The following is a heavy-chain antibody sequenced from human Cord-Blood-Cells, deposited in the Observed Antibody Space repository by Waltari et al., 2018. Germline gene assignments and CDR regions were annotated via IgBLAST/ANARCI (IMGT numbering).Heavy chain of an antibody. CDR1: GGTFSSYA. CDR3: ARDPYSWDEAWYFDL. J-gene: IGHJ2*01. CDR2: IIPIFGTA. Sequence: QVQLVQSGAEVKKPGSSVQLSCKASGGTFSSYAISWVRQAPGQGLEWMGGIIPIFGTANYAQKFQGRVTITADESTSTAYMELSSLRSEDTAVYYCARDPYSWDEAWYFDLWGRGTLVTVSS. V-gene: IGHV1-69*01. D-gene: IGHD5-18*01.